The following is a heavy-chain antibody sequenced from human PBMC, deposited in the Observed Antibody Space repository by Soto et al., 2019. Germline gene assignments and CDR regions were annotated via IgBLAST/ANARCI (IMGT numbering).Heavy chain of an antibody. CDR1: GGSISSYY. CDR2: IYYSGST. V-gene: IGHV4-59*01. J-gene: IGHJ4*02. CDR3: ARVSRGPFDGSGSLDFDY. Sequence: SETLSLTCTVSGGSISSYYWSWIRQPPGKGLEWIGYIYYSGSTNYNPSLKSRVTISVDTSKNQFSLKLSSVTAADTAVYYCARVSRGPFDGSGSLDFDYWGQGTLVTVSS. D-gene: IGHD3-10*01.